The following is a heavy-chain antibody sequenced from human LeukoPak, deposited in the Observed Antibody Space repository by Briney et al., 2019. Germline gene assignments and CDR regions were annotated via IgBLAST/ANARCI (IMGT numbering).Heavy chain of an antibody. CDR2: ISSSSYI. J-gene: IGHJ4*02. V-gene: IGHV3-21*01. CDR1: GFTFSSYS. CDR3: ARDSIAYHDY. D-gene: IGHD2-21*01. Sequence: GGSLRLSCAASGFTFSSYSMNWVRQAPGKGLEWVSSISSSSYIYYADSVKGRFTTSRDNAKNSLYLQMNSLRAEDTAVYYCARDSIAYHDYWGQGTLVTVSS.